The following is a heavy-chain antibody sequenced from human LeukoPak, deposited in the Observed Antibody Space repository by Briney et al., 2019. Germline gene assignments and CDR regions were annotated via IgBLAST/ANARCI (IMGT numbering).Heavy chain of an antibody. V-gene: IGHV4-34*01. CDR1: GGSFSGYY. CDR2: INHSGST. CDR3: ARVDYSNTSYGMDV. J-gene: IGHJ6*02. Sequence: SETLSLTCAVYGGSFSGYYWSWIRQPPGKGLEWIGEINHSGSTNYNPSLKSRVTISVDTSKNQFSLKLSSVTAADTAVYYCARVDYSNTSYGMDVWGQGTTVTVPS. D-gene: IGHD5-12*01.